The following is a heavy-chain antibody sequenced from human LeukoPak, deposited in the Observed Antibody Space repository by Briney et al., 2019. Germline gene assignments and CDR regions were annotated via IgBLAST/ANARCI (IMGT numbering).Heavy chain of an antibody. Sequence: PSETLSLACTVSGGSISTGSYYWNWIRQPAGKGLEWIGRIYTSGSTNYNPSLKSRVTISVDTSKNQFSLKVSSVTAADTAVYYSARVGGGDSLGGYYYYYMDVWGKGTTVTVSS. J-gene: IGHJ6*03. CDR3: ARVGGGDSLGGYYYYYMDV. D-gene: IGHD2-21*02. V-gene: IGHV4-61*02. CDR2: IYTSGST. CDR1: GGSISTGSYY.